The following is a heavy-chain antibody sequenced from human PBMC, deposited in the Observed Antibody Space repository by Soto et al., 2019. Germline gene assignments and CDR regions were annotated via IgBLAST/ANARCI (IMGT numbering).Heavy chain of an antibody. CDR2: IYYSGST. Sequence: SETLSLTCTVSGGSISSGDYYWSWIRQPPGKGLEWIGYIYYSGSTYYNPSPKGRVTISVDTSKNQFSLKLSSVTAADTAVYYCARVDSGGWYVDYWGQGTLVTVSS. CDR3: ARVDSGGWYVDY. J-gene: IGHJ4*02. CDR1: GGSISSGDYY. V-gene: IGHV4-30-4*01. D-gene: IGHD6-19*01.